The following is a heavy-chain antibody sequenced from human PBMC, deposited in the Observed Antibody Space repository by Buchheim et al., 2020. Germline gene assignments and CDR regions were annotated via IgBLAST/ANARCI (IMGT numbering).Heavy chain of an antibody. CDR2: ISYDGSNK. CDR3: ARGTYYYDSSGYLTLDY. J-gene: IGHJ4*02. V-gene: IGHV3-30-3*01. CDR1: GFTFSSYA. Sequence: QVQLVESGGGVVQPGRSLRLSCAASGFTFSSYAMHWVRQAPGKGLEWVAVISYDGSNKYYADSVKGRFTISRDNSKNKLYLQMNSLRAEDTAVYYCARGTYYYDSSGYLTLDYWGQGTL. D-gene: IGHD3-22*01.